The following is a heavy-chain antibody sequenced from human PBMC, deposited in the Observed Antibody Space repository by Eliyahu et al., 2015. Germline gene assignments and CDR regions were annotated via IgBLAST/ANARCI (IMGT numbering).Heavy chain of an antibody. CDR1: EFTFNIYA. V-gene: IGHV3-23*01. J-gene: IGHJ4*02. Sequence: EVQLLESGGGLVQPGGSLRLSCAASEFTFNIYAMSWVRQPPGKGLEGVSSISRSGGSTYYADSVKGRFTVSRDNSKNTLYLQMNSLRAEDTAIYYCAKRPGATGWGGQGTLVTVSS. D-gene: IGHD1-1*01. CDR2: ISRSGGST. CDR3: AKRPGATGW.